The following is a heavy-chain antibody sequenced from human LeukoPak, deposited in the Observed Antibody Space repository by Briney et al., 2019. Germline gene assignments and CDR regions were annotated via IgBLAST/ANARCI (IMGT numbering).Heavy chain of an antibody. D-gene: IGHD3-22*01. CDR3: ASPRYYYDSSGYQHTPFDY. CDR1: GGSISNNNYH. CDR2: IFYSGTS. V-gene: IGHV4-39*01. Sequence: SETLSLTCTVSGGSISNNNYHWGWIRQPPGKGLEWIGSIFYSGTSYYNPSLKSRVTISVDTSKNQFSLKLSSVTAADTAVYYCASPRYYYDSSGYQHTPFDYWGQGTLVTVSS. J-gene: IGHJ4*02.